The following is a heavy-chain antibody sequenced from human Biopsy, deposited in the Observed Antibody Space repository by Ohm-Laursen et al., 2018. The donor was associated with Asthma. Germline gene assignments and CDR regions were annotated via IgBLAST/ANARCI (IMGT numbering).Heavy chain of an antibody. V-gene: IGHV1-69*05. CDR1: GGTFNTYV. CDR3: ARKAGSCISRTCYSLDF. J-gene: IGHJ4*02. D-gene: IGHD2-2*01. CDR2: INSVFGTT. Sequence: SVKVSCKSLGGTFNTYVIGWVRQAPGQGLEWMGGINSVFGTTTYPQKFQDGVTITTDDSTSTVYMELSSLRSEDTAVYYCARKAGSCISRTCYSLDFWGQGTLVTVSS.